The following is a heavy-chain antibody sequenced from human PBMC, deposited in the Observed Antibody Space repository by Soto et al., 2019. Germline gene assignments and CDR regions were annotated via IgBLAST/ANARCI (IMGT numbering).Heavy chain of an antibody. D-gene: IGHD3-22*01. CDR2: IYYSGST. CDR1: GGSISSYY. J-gene: IGHJ5*02. Sequence: SETLSLTCTVSGGSISSYYWSWIRQPPGKGLEWIGYIYYSGSTNYNPSLKSRVTISVDTSKNQFSLKLSSVTAADTAVYYCAREMQYYDSSGYLNWFDPWGQGTLVTVSS. CDR3: AREMQYYDSSGYLNWFDP. V-gene: IGHV4-59*01.